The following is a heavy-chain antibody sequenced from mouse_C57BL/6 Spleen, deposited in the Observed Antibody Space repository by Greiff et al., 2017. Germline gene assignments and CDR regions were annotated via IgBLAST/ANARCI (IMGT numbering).Heavy chain of an antibody. Sequence: QVQLQQSGAELAKPGASVKLSCKASGYTFTSYWMHWVKQRPGQGLEWIGYLNPSSGCTKYNQKFKDKDTLTADKSSSTAYMQLSSLTYEASSVXYCARSYSNYVVEYFDYWGQGTTLTVSS. CDR1: GYTFTSYW. D-gene: IGHD2-5*01. CDR3: ARSYSNYVVEYFDY. CDR2: LNPSSGCT. J-gene: IGHJ2*01. V-gene: IGHV1-7*01.